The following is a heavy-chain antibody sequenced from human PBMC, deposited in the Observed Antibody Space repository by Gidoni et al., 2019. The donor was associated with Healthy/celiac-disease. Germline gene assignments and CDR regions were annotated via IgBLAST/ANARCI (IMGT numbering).Heavy chain of an antibody. Sequence: QVQLVQSGAEVKKPGASVKVSCKASGYTFTGYYMHWVRQAPGQGLEWMGWINPNSGGTNYAQKFQGRVTMTRDTSISTAYMELSRLRSDDTAVYYCARAKYCSSTSCYRALSYYYYGMDVWGQGTTVTVSS. CDR3: ARAKYCSSTSCYRALSYYYYGMDV. J-gene: IGHJ6*02. V-gene: IGHV1-2*02. CDR2: INPNSGGT. D-gene: IGHD2-2*02. CDR1: GYTFTGYY.